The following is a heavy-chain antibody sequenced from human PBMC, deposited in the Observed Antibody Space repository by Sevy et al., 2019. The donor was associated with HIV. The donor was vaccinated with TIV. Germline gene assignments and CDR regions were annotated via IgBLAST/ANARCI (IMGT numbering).Heavy chain of an antibody. D-gene: IGHD4-4*01. CDR2: IFWEDEK. J-gene: IGHJ4*02. V-gene: IGHV2-5*02. CDR1: GFSLNTSGVG. Sequence: SGPTLVNPAQTLTLTCSFSGFSLNTSGVGVGWIRLPPGKALEWLALIFWEDEKRYSPPLKNRLTITKDTSKNQVVLKMTNMDPVDTATYYCARFLKGDYTNYFDSWDQGSLVTVSS. CDR3: ARFLKGDYTNYFDS.